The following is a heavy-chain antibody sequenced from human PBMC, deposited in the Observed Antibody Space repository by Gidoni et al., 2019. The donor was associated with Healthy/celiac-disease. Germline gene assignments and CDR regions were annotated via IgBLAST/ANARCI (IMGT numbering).Heavy chain of an antibody. CDR3: TRVGDYDFWSGKSYYFDY. CDR1: GFTFGDYA. CDR2: IRSKAYGGTT. Sequence: EVQLVESGGGLVQPGRSLRLSCTASGFTFGDYAMSWFRQAPGKGLEWVGFIRSKAYGGTTEYAASVKGRFTISRDDSKSIAYLQMNSLKTEDTAVYYCTRVGDYDFWSGKSYYFDYWGQGTLVTVSS. V-gene: IGHV3-49*03. J-gene: IGHJ4*02. D-gene: IGHD3-3*01.